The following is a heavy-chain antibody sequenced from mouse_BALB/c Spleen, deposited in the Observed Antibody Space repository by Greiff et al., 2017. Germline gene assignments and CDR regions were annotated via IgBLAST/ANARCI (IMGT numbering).Heavy chain of an antibody. Sequence: QVQLQQSGPGLVQPSQSLSITCTVSGFSLTSYGVHWVRQPPGKGLEWLGVIWAGGSTNYNSALMSRLSISKDNSKSQVFLKMNSLQTDDTAMYYWARGDDYDGVWFAYWGQGTLVTVSA. CDR3: ARGDDYDGVWFAY. J-gene: IGHJ3*01. CDR1: GFSLTSYG. CDR2: IWAGGST. D-gene: IGHD2-4*01. V-gene: IGHV2-9*02.